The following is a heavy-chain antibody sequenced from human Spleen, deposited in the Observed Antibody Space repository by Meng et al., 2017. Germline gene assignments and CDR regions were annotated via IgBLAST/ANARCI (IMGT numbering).Heavy chain of an antibody. D-gene: IGHD2-2*01. J-gene: IGHJ4*02. CDR2: IIPIFGTA. CDR1: GGTFSSYA. CDR3: ARKAGNCISTTCYSLDY. V-gene: IGHV1-69*05. Sequence: SVKVSCKASGGTFSSYAISWVRQAPGQGLEWMGGIIPIFGTANYAQKFQGRVTITTDESTSTAYMELSSLRSEDTAVYFCARKAGNCISTTCYSLDYWGQGTLVTVSS.